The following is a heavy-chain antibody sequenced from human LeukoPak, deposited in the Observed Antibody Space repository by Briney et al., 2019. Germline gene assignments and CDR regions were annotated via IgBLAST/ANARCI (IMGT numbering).Heavy chain of an antibody. CDR3: AGDAPRYDTPPYYFDY. CDR2: ISYDGSNK. V-gene: IGHV3-30*03. J-gene: IGHJ4*02. D-gene: IGHD3-22*01. Sequence: GGSLRLSCAASGFTFSSYGMHWVRQAPGKGLEWVAVISYDGSNKYYADSVKGRFTISRDNSKNTLYLQMNSLRAEDTAVYYCAGDAPRYDTPPYYFDYWGQGTLVTVSS. CDR1: GFTFSSYG.